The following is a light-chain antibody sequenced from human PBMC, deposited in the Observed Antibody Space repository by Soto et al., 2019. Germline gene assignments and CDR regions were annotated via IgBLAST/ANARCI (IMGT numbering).Light chain of an antibody. Sequence: DIVLTQSPATLSLSPGESATLSCMASQSVSSYLAWYQHKPGQAPSLLLYHASKRATGIPARFSGSGSGTVFTLTISSLEPEDFAVYYCQQHTSWPLTFGGGTKVEIK. CDR3: QQHTSWPLT. J-gene: IGKJ4*01. CDR1: QSVSSY. V-gene: IGKV3-11*01. CDR2: HAS.